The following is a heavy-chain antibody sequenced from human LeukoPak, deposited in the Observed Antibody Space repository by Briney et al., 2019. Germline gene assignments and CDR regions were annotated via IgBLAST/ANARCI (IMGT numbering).Heavy chain of an antibody. CDR2: IIPIFGTA. D-gene: IGHD3-10*01. Sequence: SVKVSCKTSGYTFNDYDITWVRQAPGQGLEWMGGIIPIFGTANYAQKFQGRVTITADESTSTAYMELSSLRSEDTAVYYCARGFSITMVRGVNRGAYYYYMDVWGKGTTVTISS. V-gene: IGHV1-69*13. CDR1: GYTFNDYD. J-gene: IGHJ6*03. CDR3: ARGFSITMVRGVNRGAYYYYMDV.